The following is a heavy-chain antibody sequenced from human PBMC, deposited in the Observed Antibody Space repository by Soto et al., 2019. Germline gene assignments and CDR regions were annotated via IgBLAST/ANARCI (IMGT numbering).Heavy chain of an antibody. CDR3: ARGGNRYSNVASGVGGFDF. CDR2: VYHTGAT. D-gene: IGHD5-12*01. J-gene: IGHJ4*02. V-gene: IGHV4-59*01. Sequence: ETLSLTCTVSGASISSSYWSWIRQSPERGLEWIAYVYHTGATNYNPSLKSRVTISLDTSKGQFSLNLTSLTTADTAVYFCARGGNRYSNVASGVGGFDFCGQGSLVTVSS. CDR1: GASISSSY.